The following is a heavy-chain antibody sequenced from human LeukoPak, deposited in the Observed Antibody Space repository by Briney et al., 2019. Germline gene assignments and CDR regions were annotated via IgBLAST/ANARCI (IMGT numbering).Heavy chain of an antibody. CDR3: ASQSFARFDP. J-gene: IGHJ5*02. D-gene: IGHD3-16*01. CDR2: IQPDGSEQ. Sequence: GGSLRLSCVASGFAFSRSWMSWVRQAPGKGLEWVGNIQPDGSEQYPVDSVKGRFTISRDNSRNSLFMQMSSLRVEDTAVYYCASQSFARFDPWGQGTLVTVSS. CDR1: GFAFSRSW. V-gene: IGHV3-7*01.